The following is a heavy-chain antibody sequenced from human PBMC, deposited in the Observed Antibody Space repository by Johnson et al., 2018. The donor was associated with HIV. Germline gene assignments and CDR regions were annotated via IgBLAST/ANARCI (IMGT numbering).Heavy chain of an antibody. V-gene: IGHV3-30-3*01. D-gene: IGHD1-26*01. J-gene: IGHJ3*02. Sequence: QVQLVESGGGVVQPGRSLRLSCAASGFTFSSYAMHWVRQAPGKGLEWVAVISYDGSNKYYADSVKGRFTISRDNSKNTLYLQMNSLRAEDTAVYYCARDLLCGSYAFDIGGQGTMVTVSS. CDR1: GFTFSSYA. CDR3: ARDLLCGSYAFDI. CDR2: ISYDGSNK.